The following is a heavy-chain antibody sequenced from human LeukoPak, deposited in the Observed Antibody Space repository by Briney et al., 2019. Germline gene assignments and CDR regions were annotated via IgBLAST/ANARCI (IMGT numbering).Heavy chain of an antibody. CDR2: INHSGST. D-gene: IGHD6-13*01. CDR1: GGSFSGYY. Sequence: MASETLSLTCAVYGGSFSGYYWSWIRQPPGKGLEWIGEINHSGSTNYNPSLKSRVTISVDTSKNQFSLKLSSVTAADTAVYYCARAGNSSSYYNWFDPWGQGTLVTVSS. V-gene: IGHV4-34*01. CDR3: ARAGNSSSYYNWFDP. J-gene: IGHJ5*02.